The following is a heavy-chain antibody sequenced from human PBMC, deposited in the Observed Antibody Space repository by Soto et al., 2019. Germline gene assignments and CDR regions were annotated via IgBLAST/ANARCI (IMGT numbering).Heavy chain of an antibody. D-gene: IGHD5-12*01. Sequence: GGSLRLSCAASGFTFSSYAMSWVRQAPGKGLEWVSAISGSGGSTYYADSVKGRFTISRDNPKNTLYLQMNSLRAEDTAVYYCAKATVATIVNNWFDPWGQGTLVTVSS. CDR2: ISGSGGST. CDR3: AKATVATIVNNWFDP. CDR1: GFTFSSYA. J-gene: IGHJ5*02. V-gene: IGHV3-23*01.